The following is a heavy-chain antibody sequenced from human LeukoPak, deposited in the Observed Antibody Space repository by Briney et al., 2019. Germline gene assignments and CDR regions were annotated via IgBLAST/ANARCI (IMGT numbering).Heavy chain of an antibody. CDR1: GFTFRNYE. J-gene: IGHJ4*02. D-gene: IGHD6-6*01. CDR2: ISIGGSTI. CDR3: AKERGILSSFDC. Sequence: AGGSLRLSCAASGFTFRNYEMNWVRQAPGKGLEWVSYISIGGSTIYYADSVKGRFTISRDDAKNSLYLQMNSLRAEDTALYYCAKERGILSSFDCWGQGTLVTVSS. V-gene: IGHV3-48*03.